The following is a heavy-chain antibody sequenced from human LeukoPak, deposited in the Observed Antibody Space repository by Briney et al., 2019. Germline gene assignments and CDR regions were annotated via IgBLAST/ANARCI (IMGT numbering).Heavy chain of an antibody. V-gene: IGHV1-3*01. J-gene: IGHJ4*02. CDR1: GYTFSAYT. CDR3: ARGSTSGWPLDH. D-gene: IGHD6-19*01. CDR2: IDSDNGDT. Sequence: ASVKVSCKASGYTFSAYTIHWVRQAPGQRFEWMGWIDSDNGDTRYSQTFQGRVTITRDTSANTVYMELSSLRSEDTALYYCARGSTSGWPLDHWGQETLVTISS.